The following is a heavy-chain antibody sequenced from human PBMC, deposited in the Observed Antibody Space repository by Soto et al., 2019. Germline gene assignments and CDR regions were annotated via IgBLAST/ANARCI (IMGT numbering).Heavy chain of an antibody. CDR2: IYWDDDQ. V-gene: IGHV2-5*02. CDR1: GFSFSINGVA. J-gene: IGHJ5*01. Sequence: GAGPTLVNPTQTLTLTCTVSGFSFSINGVAVGWIRQPPGQALEWLALIYWDDDQRYNPSLKNRLTITKDTSRNQVVLTMTNMDPVDTATYYCAHKRDVSRGFKSWGQGTLVTVSS. CDR3: AHKRDVSRGFKS.